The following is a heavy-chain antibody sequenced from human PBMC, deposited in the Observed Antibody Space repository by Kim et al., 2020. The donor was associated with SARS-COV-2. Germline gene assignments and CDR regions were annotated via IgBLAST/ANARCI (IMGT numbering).Heavy chain of an antibody. CDR2: ISGSGGST. D-gene: IGHD3-10*01. J-gene: IGHJ6*03. V-gene: IGHV3-23*01. CDR3: AKDRGVRGVITPLLLGYMDV. Sequence: GGSLRLSCAASGFTFSSYAMSWVRQAPGKGLEWVSAISGSGGSTYYADSVKGRFTISRDNSKNTLYLQMNSLRAEDTAVYYCAKDRGVRGVITPLLLGYMDVWGKGTTVTVSS. CDR1: GFTFSSYA.